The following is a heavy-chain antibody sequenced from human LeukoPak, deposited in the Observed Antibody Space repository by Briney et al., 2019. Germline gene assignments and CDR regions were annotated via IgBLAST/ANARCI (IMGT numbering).Heavy chain of an antibody. CDR3: ARFLGNWYFDL. V-gene: IGHV4-59*01. Sequence: SQTLSLTCTVSGGSISSYYWSWIRQPPGKGLEWIGYIYYSGSTNYNPSLKSRVTISVDTSKNQFSLKLSSVTAADTAVYYCARFLGNWYFDLWGRGTLVTVSS. CDR2: IYYSGST. CDR1: GGSISSYY. J-gene: IGHJ2*01.